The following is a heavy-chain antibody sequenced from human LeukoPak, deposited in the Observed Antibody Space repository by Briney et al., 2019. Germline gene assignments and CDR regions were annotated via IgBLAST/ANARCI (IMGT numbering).Heavy chain of an antibody. Sequence: SETLSLTCTVSGGTVSGYYWSWIRQPPGKGLEWIGFIYYSGSTTYNPSLKSRVTISVDTAKNQLSLRPNSVTAADSAMYYCARGGWSLDYWGQGTLVTVSS. CDR2: IYYSGST. J-gene: IGHJ4*02. V-gene: IGHV4-59*02. CDR1: GGTVSGYY. CDR3: ARGGWSLDY. D-gene: IGHD6-19*01.